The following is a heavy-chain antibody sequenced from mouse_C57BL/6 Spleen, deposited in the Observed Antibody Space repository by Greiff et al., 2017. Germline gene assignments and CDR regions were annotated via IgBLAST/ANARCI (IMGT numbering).Heavy chain of an antibody. CDR3: ARWIRLWPSMDY. J-gene: IGHJ4*01. D-gene: IGHD1-1*02. CDR2: IYPGDGDT. Sequence: QVQLQQSGPELVKPGASVKISCKASGYAFSSSWMNWVKQRPGKGLEWIGRIYPGDGDTNYNGKFKGTATLTADKSSSTAYMQRSSRTSEDSAVYFCARWIRLWPSMDYWGQGTSVTVSS. CDR1: GYAFSSSW. V-gene: IGHV1-82*01.